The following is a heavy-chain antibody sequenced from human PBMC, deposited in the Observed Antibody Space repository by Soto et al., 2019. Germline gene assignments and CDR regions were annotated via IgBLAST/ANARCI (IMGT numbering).Heavy chain of an antibody. J-gene: IGHJ4*02. CDR1: GFSFRSYA. D-gene: IGHD2-2*01. CDR2: MSYDGSDK. V-gene: IGHV3-30-3*01. Sequence: QVQLVEPGGGVVQPGRSLRLSCAASGFSFRSYAMHWVRQAPGKGLESVAVMSYDGSDKDYADSVKGRFTISRDNSKNTLYLQMRSLRAEDTAVYYCARARLDTPALEYWGQGTLVTVSS. CDR3: ARARLDTPALEY.